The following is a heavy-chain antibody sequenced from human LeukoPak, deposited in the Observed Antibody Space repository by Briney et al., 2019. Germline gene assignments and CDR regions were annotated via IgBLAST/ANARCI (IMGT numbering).Heavy chain of an antibody. CDR3: ARLWFGELYPYFDY. V-gene: IGHV3-11*03. D-gene: IGHD3-10*01. J-gene: IGHJ4*02. CDR1: GFTFSDYY. CDR2: ISSSSSYT. Sequence: GGSLRLSCAASGFTFSDYYMSWLRQAPGKGLEWVSYISSSSSYTNYADSVKGRFTISRDNAKNSLYLQMNSLRAEDTAVYYCARLWFGELYPYFDYWGQGTLVTVSS.